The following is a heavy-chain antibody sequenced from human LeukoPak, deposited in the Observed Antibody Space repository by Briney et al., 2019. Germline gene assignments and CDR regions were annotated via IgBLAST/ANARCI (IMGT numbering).Heavy chain of an antibody. V-gene: IGHV4-59*01. D-gene: IGHD2-15*01. Sequence: SETLSLTCTVSGGSISSYYCSWIRQPPGKGLEWIGYIYYSGSTNYNPSLKSRVTISVDTSKNQFSLKLSSVTAADTAVYYCAIASRYGGIPLDYWGQGTLVTVSS. CDR2: IYYSGST. CDR1: GGSISSYY. J-gene: IGHJ4*02. CDR3: AIASRYGGIPLDY.